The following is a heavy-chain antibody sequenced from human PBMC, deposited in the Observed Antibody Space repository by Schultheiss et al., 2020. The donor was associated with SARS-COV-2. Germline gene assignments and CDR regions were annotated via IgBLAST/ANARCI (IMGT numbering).Heavy chain of an antibody. CDR1: GGSISSGGYY. D-gene: IGHD3-9*01. Sequence: SETLSLTCTVSGGSISSGGYYWSWIRQPAGKGLEWIGRFYSSGRINYNPSLKSRVTMSVDTSKNQFSLKLSSVTAADTAVYYCARSLGYFDWLLYHAFDIWGQGTMVTVSS. J-gene: IGHJ3*02. CDR3: ARSLGYFDWLLYHAFDI. CDR2: FYSSGRI. V-gene: IGHV4-61*02.